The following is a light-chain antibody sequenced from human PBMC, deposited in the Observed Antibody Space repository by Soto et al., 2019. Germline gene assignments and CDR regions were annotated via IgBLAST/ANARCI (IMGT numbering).Light chain of an antibody. CDR2: GAS. Sequence: EIVMTQSPGTLSVSPGERATLSCRASQSVSSNLAWYQQKPGQAPRLLIYGASNRATGIPDRFSGSGSGTDFTLTISRLEPEDFALYYCQQYVTSAIKVGQGTRRESK. V-gene: IGKV3-20*01. CDR1: QSVSSN. J-gene: IGKJ5*01. CDR3: QQYVTSAIK.